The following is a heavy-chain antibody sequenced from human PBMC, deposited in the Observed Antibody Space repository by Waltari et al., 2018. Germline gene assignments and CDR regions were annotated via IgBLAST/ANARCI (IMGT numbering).Heavy chain of an antibody. D-gene: IGHD6-19*01. J-gene: IGHJ4*02. CDR1: GFTFDDYA. CDR2: ISWNRGSI. Sequence: EVQLVESGGGLVQPGRSLRLSCAASGFTFDDYAMHWVRQAPGKGLEWVSGISWNRGSIGYADSVKGRFTISRDNAKNSLYLQMNSLRAEDTALYYCAKGTSSSGWRDFDYWGQGTLVTVSS. V-gene: IGHV3-9*01. CDR3: AKGTSSSGWRDFDY.